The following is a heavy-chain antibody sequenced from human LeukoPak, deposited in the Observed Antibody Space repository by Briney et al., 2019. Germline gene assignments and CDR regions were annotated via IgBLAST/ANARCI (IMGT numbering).Heavy chain of an antibody. D-gene: IGHD6-13*01. CDR2: ITGYGAT. CDR1: GFTFSNFA. CDR3: AKGAAAGKVDWFDP. V-gene: IGHV3-23*01. Sequence: GGPLRLPCTASGFTFSNFAMMWVRQAPGTGLQGVSNITGYGATFYADSVRGRFTIFRDTSMNTLFLQMNSLGAEDTAVYYCAKGAAAGKVDWFDPWGQGTLVTVSS. J-gene: IGHJ5*02.